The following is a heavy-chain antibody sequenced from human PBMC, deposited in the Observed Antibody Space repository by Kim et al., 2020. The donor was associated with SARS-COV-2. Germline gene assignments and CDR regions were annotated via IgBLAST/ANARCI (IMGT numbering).Heavy chain of an antibody. Sequence: SETLSLTCTVSGGSISSGGYYWNWIRLQPGKGLEWIVYLYSSGSTHYNPSLKSRVTVSVDTSKNQVSLMLNSGTAADTAVYYCARAARGNGFECWGPGT. V-gene: IGHV4-31*03. D-gene: IGHD2-15*01. CDR1: GGSISSGGYY. CDR2: LYSSGST. J-gene: IGHJ4*02. CDR3: ARAARGNGFEC.